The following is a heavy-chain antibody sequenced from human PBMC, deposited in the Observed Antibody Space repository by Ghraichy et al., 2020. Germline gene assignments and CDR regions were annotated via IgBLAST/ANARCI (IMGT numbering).Heavy chain of an antibody. Sequence: GGSLRLSCAASGFTFSSYTMSWVRQAPGKGLEWVSGIGGSGGSTYYADSVKGRFSISRDNSKNKLYLQMNSLRVEDTAVYYCAKGGTGYSSTWPIYWGQGTLVTVSS. CDR1: GFTFSSYT. V-gene: IGHV3-23*01. CDR2: IGGSGGST. J-gene: IGHJ4*02. D-gene: IGHD6-13*01. CDR3: AKGGTGYSSTWPIY.